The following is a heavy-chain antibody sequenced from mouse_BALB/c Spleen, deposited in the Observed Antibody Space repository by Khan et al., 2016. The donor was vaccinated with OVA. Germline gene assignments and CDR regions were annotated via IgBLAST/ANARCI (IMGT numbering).Heavy chain of an antibody. CDR1: GYSITSEYT. J-gene: IGHJ3*01. CDR2: ISYSGNT. V-gene: IGHV3-2*02. CDR3: ARKDYYDYDPFPY. D-gene: IGHD2-4*01. Sequence: EVQLQESGPGLVKPSQSLSLTCTVTGYSITSEYTWNWIRQFPGNKLEWMVFISYSGNTRYNPSLKSRISITRDTSKNQFFLQLTSVTSEDTATYYCARKDYYDYDPFPYWGQGTLVTVSA.